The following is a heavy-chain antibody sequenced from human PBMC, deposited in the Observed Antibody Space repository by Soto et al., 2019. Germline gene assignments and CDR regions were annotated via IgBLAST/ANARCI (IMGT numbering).Heavy chain of an antibody. CDR3: TADFYITKLSVRFDH. D-gene: IGHD3-10*02. J-gene: IGHJ4*01. V-gene: IGHV3-15*07. CDR2: VKSKNDGGTT. Sequence: GGSLRLSCAASGFTFSNAWINWVRQTPGRGLEWVGRVKSKNDGGTTDFAAPVKGRFAISRDDSKNMVYLEMNSLQTEDTAMYYFTADFYITKLSVRFDHWGHGTLVTVSS. CDR1: GFTFSNAW.